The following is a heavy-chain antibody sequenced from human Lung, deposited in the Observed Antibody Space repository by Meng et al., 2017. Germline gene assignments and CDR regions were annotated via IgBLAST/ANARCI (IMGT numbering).Heavy chain of an antibody. CDR3: ARAGAYDYLDY. Sequence: GESLKISCAVSGFTFSSYSIHWVRQAPGKGLEWMAVTSFDETNKYYADSVKGRFTISRDNSKNTLNLEMDSLRAEDTAVYYCARAGAYDYLDYWGQGMLVTVSS. CDR2: TSFDETNK. D-gene: IGHD5-12*01. CDR1: GFTFSSYS. J-gene: IGHJ4*02. V-gene: IGHV3-30*04.